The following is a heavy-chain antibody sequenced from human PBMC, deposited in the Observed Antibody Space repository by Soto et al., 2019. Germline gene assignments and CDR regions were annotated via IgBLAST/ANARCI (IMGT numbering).Heavy chain of an antibody. J-gene: IGHJ6*02. CDR2: INPSGGTS. CDR3: ARDQKDRYDHNSPEYYYFGVDV. V-gene: IGHV1-46*01. D-gene: IGHD3-22*01. Sequence: ASVKIFSKASWYTFTIYYIHVGRHAPEHMLEWIGVINPSGGTSTSAQKFQGRVTMATDTSTSTASLELSSLRSKDTAVFYCARDQKDRYDHNSPEYYYFGVDVWGQGTTVTVSS. CDR1: WYTFTIYY.